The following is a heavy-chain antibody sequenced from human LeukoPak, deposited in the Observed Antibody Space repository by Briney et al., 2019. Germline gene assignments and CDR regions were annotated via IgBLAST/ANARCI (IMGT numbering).Heavy chain of an antibody. Sequence: EASVKVSCKASGGTFSSYAISWVRQAPGQGLEWMGWINPNSGGTNYAQKFQGWVTMTRDMSISTAYMELSRLRSDDTAVYYCAVLWFGELPLDYWGQGTLVTVSS. CDR1: GGTFSSYA. J-gene: IGHJ4*02. CDR2: INPNSGGT. D-gene: IGHD3-10*01. CDR3: AVLWFGELPLDY. V-gene: IGHV1-2*04.